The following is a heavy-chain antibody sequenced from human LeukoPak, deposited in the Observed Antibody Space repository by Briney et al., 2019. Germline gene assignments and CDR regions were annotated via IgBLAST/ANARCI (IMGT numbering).Heavy chain of an antibody. D-gene: IGHD2-15*01. J-gene: IGHJ5*02. CDR3: ASLGFLGYCSGGSCDNWFDP. Sequence: ASVKVSCKASGYTFTGYYMHWVRQAPGQGLEWMGWINPNSGGTNYAQKFQGRVTMTRDTSISTAYMELRRLRSDDTAVYYCASLGFLGYCSGGSCDNWFDPWGQGTLVTVSS. CDR2: INPNSGGT. V-gene: IGHV1-2*02. CDR1: GYTFTGYY.